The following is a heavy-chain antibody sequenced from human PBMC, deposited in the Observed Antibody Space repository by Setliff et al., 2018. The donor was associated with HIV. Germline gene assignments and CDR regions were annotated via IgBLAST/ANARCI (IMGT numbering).Heavy chain of an antibody. CDR1: GYSISSGCY. CDR2: IYHNGIA. CDR3: ARRIYGNNPYFDY. Sequence: PSETLSLTCGVSGYSISSGCYWGWIRQPPGKGLEWIGSIYHNGIAYYNPSLKSRVTISVDTSQNQFSLKLSSVTAADTAIYYCARRIYGNNPYFDYWSQGTLVTVSS. V-gene: IGHV4-38-2*01. J-gene: IGHJ4*02. D-gene: IGHD4-17*01.